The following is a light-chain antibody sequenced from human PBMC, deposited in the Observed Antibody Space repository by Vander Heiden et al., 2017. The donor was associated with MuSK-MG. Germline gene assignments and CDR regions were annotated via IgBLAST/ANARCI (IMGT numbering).Light chain of an antibody. CDR2: DVS. CDR3: ASHTTANTHI. CDR1: SNDIGASFF. Sequence: SLSGSPGQSITISCTGTSNDIGASFFVSWFQQHPGKAPKLILYDVSLRPSGVSHRFSGSKSGNTASLTISGLQAEDEAIYHCASHTTANTHIFGGGTRLTVL. J-gene: IGLJ2*01. V-gene: IGLV2-14*03.